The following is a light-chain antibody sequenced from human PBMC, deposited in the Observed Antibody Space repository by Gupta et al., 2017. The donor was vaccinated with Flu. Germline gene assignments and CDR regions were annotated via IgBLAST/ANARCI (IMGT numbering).Light chain of an antibody. CDR3: LLYLGFGISL. V-gene: IGLV8-61*01. Sequence: QTVVTQESSLSVSPVGTVTLTRDLSSGAVSSIEYPSWYQQTPGQPPRILIYNTNVRALGVPDRFSGSTLGNKAALIITGAQAADESHYYCLLYLGFGISLFGGGTRLTVL. CDR1: SGAVSSIEY. J-gene: IGLJ2*01. CDR2: NTN.